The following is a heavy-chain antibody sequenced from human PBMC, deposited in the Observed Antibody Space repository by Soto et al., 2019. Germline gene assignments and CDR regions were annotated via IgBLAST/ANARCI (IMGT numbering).Heavy chain of an antibody. CDR2: ISAYNGNT. Sequence: GXSVKVSYKASGYTFTSYGISLLRHSPGQGLEWMGWISAYNGNTNYAQKLQGRVTMTTDTSTSTAYMELRSLRSDDTAVYYCARGESVSSWNEDWFDPWGQGTLVTVSS. CDR3: ARGESVSSWNEDWFDP. CDR1: GYTFTSYG. D-gene: IGHD6-13*01. V-gene: IGHV1-18*01. J-gene: IGHJ5*02.